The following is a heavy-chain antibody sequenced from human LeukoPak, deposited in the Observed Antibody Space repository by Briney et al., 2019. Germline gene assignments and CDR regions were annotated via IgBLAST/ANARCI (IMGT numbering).Heavy chain of an antibody. CDR3: VRESEYDHSASFDY. CDR1: GFTFTAYL. Sequence: GGSLRLSCAASGFTFTAYLIHWVRQAPGKGLEWVAVMSSDGNAMFYADSVKGRFTISRDNSKNTLYLQMKSLRAEDTAVYYCVRESEYDHSASFDYWGQGTLVTVSS. CDR2: MSSDGNAM. D-gene: IGHD3-22*01. J-gene: IGHJ4*02. V-gene: IGHV3-30-3*01.